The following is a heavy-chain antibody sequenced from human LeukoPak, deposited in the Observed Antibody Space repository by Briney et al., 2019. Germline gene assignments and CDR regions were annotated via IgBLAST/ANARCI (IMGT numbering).Heavy chain of an antibody. Sequence: SQTLSLTCTISGGSISSGDYYWSWIRQPPGKGLEWIGYIYYSGSTYYNPSLKSRVTISVDTSKNQFSLKLSSVTAADTAVYYCAREGSLGSGSDAFDIWGQGTMVTVSS. CDR3: AREGSLGSGSDAFDI. J-gene: IGHJ3*02. V-gene: IGHV4-30-4*08. CDR2: IYYSGST. CDR1: GGSISSGDYY. D-gene: IGHD3-3*01.